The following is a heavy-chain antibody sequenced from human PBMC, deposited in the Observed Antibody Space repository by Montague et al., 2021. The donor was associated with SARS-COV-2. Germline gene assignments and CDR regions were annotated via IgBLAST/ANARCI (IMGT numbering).Heavy chain of an antibody. V-gene: IGHV3-23*01. CDR1: GFTFSSYA. D-gene: IGHD2-2*01. J-gene: IGHJ6*02. Sequence: SLRLSCAASGFTFSSYAMSWVRQAPGKGLEWVSAISGSGGSTYYADSVQGRFTISRDNSKNTLYLQMNSLRAEDTAVYYCAMPYCSSTSCYYYYGMDVWGQGTTVTVSS. CDR2: ISGSGGST. CDR3: AMPYCSSTSCYYYYGMDV.